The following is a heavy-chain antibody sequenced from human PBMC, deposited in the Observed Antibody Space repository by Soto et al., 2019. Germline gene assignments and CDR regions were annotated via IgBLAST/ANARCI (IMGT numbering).Heavy chain of an antibody. CDR2: INHRGNS. Sequence: KSSETLSLTCGVSGYSISSGYYWGWIRQPPGKGLEWIGSINHRGNSYSNPSLKSRLTISADTSKNQFSLQLSSVSATDTAIYYCARVNGWVDHWGQGTLVTVSS. J-gene: IGHJ4*02. CDR1: GYSISSGYY. V-gene: IGHV4-38-2*01. D-gene: IGHD2-2*03. CDR3: ARVNGWVDH.